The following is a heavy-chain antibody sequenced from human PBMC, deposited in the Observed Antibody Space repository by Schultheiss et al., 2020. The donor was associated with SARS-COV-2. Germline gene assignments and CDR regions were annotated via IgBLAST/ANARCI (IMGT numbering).Heavy chain of an antibody. V-gene: IGHV4-34*01. J-gene: IGHJ4*02. CDR1: GGSFSGYY. Sequence: SETLSLTCAVYGGSFSGYYWSWIRQPPGKGLEWIGEINHSGSTNYNPSLKSRVTISVDTSKSQFSLKLSSVTAADTAVYYCARGVGILDYWGQGTLVTVSS. CDR2: INHSGST. CDR3: ARGVGILDY. D-gene: IGHD1-14*01.